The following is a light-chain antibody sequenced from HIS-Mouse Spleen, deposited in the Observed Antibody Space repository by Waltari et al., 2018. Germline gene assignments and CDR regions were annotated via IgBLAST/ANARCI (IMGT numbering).Light chain of an antibody. CDR1: ALPKQY. J-gene: IGLJ2*01. Sequence: SYELTQPPSVSVSPGQTARNTCPGDALPKQYAYWYQQKPGQAPVLGIYKDSERPSGIPERFSGSSSGTTVTLTISGVQAEDEADYYCQSADSSGTHVVFGGGTKLTVL. CDR2: KDS. V-gene: IGLV3-25*03. CDR3: QSADSSGTHVV.